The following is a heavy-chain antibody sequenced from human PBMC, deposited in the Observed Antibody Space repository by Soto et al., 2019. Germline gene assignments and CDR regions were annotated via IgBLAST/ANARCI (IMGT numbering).Heavy chain of an antibody. CDR3: IRDGPEARAY. CDR2: IKSKTDGGTT. J-gene: IGHJ4*02. CDR1: TFMKSW. V-gene: IGHV3-15*01. Sequence: TFMKSWMSWVRQAPGKGLEWVARIKSKTDGGTTDYATPVKGRFTISRDDSKNTLYLQMNSLKIEDTAVYYCIRDGPEARAYSGQGT.